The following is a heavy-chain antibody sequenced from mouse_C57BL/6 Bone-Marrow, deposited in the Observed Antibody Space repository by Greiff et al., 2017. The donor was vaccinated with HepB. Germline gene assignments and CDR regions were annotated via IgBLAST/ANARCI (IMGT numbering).Heavy chain of an antibody. CDR1: GFNIKDDY. CDR3: TYYYGSSYDY. J-gene: IGHJ3*01. V-gene: IGHV14-4*01. D-gene: IGHD1-1*01. Sequence: EVKLVESGAELVRPGASVKLSCTASGFNIKDDYMHWVKQRPEQGLEWIGWIDPENGDTEYASKFQGKATITADTSSNTAYLQLSSLTSEDTAVYYCTYYYGSSYDYWGQVTLVTVSA. CDR2: IDPENGDT.